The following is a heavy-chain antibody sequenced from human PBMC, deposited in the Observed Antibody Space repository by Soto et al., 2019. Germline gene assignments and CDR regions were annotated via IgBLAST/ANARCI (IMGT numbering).Heavy chain of an antibody. CDR1: GFTFSTYA. CDR2: LSGSGGST. CDR3: ARVIGATGIGY. V-gene: IGHV3-23*01. Sequence: GGSLRLSCPASGFTFSTYAMSWVRQAPGKGLEWVSTLSGSGGSTYYADSVKGRFTISRDTSKNTLYLQMNSLRAEDTAIYYCARVIGATGIGYWGQGTLVTVSS. D-gene: IGHD6-13*01. J-gene: IGHJ4*02.